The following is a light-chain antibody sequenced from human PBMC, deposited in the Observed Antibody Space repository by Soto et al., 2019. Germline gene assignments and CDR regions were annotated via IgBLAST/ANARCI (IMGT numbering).Light chain of an antibody. Sequence: QSALTQPASVSVSPGQSITISCTGTSSDVGGYSYAFWYQHQPGKAPKLMIYEVNNRPAGVSDRFSGSKSGNTASLTISGLQAEDEADYYCSSHTSSNTVVFGGGTKVTVL. V-gene: IGLV2-14*01. CDR2: EVN. J-gene: IGLJ2*01. CDR3: SSHTSSNTVV. CDR1: SSDVGGYSY.